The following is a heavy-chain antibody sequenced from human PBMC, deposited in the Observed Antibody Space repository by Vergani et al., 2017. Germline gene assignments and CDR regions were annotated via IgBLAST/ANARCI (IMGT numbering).Heavy chain of an antibody. D-gene: IGHD2-15*01. CDR1: GGSFSGYY. CDR3: ARGXRYCSGGSCPNGWYFDL. CDR2: INHSGST. Sequence: QVQLQQWGAGLLKPSETLSLTCAVYGGSFSGYYWSWIRQPPGKGLEWIGEINHSGSTNYNPSLKSRVTISVDTSKNQFSLKLSSVTAADTAVYYCARGXRYCSGGSCPNGWYFDLWGRGTLVTVSS. V-gene: IGHV4-34*01. J-gene: IGHJ2*01.